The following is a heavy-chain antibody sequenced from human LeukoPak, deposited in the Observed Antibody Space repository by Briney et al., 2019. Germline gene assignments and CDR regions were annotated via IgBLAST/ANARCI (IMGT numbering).Heavy chain of an antibody. CDR3: ARDWSRTKGRDFDY. D-gene: IGHD2-2*01. CDR2: MNPNSGNT. Sequence: ASVKVSCKASGYTFTSYDINWVRQATGQGLEWMGWMNPNSGNTGYAQKFQGRVTITRNTSISTAYMELSSLRSEDTAVYYCARDWSRTKGRDFDYWGQGTLVTVSS. CDR1: GYTFTSYD. V-gene: IGHV1-8*03. J-gene: IGHJ4*02.